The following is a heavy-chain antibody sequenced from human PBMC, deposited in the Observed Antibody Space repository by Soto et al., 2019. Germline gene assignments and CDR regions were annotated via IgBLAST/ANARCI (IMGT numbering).Heavy chain of an antibody. V-gene: IGHV1-3*05. CDR2: INGGNGDT. CDR3: CKVRGP. Sequence: QVQLVQSGAEEKKPGASVKVSCKASGYTFTTYAIHWVRQAPGQRLEWMGWINGGNGDTKYSQKFQGRVTMTRDTSASTAYMELSSLRSEDTAVYYCCKVRGPWGQGTLVTGSS. CDR1: GYTFTTYA. J-gene: IGHJ5*02.